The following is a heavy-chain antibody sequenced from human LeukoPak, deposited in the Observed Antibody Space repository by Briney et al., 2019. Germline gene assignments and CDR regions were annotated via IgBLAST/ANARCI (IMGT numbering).Heavy chain of an antibody. J-gene: IGHJ3*02. CDR3: AREGRGIDHTFDI. CDR1: GFTFSSYE. CDR2: ISSSGSTI. V-gene: IGHV3-48*03. D-gene: IGHD2-21*01. Sequence: PGGSLRLSCAASGFTFSSYEMNWVRQAPGKGLEWVSYISSSGSTIYYADSVKGRFTISRDNAKNSLYLQMNSLRAEDTAVYYCAREGRGIDHTFDIWGQGTMVTVSS.